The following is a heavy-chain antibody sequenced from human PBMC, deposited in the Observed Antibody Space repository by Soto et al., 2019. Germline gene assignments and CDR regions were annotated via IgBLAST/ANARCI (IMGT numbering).Heavy chain of an antibody. CDR1: GFTFNNHA. CDR2: ISGSGSST. D-gene: IGHD4-17*01. Sequence: EVQLLESGGDLVQPGGSLRLSCAASGFTFNNHAMNWVRQAPGKGLEWVSGISGSGSSTYYADSVKGRFTISRDNSKNTLYLQMNSLRAEDTAIYYCAKDHGDYGDYFDYWGQGALVTVSS. CDR3: AKDHGDYGDYFDY. J-gene: IGHJ4*02. V-gene: IGHV3-23*01.